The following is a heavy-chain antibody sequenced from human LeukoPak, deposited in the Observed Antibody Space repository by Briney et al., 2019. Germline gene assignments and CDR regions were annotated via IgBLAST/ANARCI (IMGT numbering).Heavy chain of an antibody. CDR1: GYTFTDYY. V-gene: IGHV1-2*02. J-gene: IGHJ4*02. CDR2: INPNSGGT. Sequence: ASVNVSCKASGYTFTDYYIHWLRQAPGQGLEWMGWINPNSGGTNYAQKFQGRVTMTRDTSISTAYMELSRLRSDDTAVYYCARVRYRLAETYIDYWGQGTLVTVSS. CDR3: ARVRYRLAETYIDY. D-gene: IGHD3-16*01.